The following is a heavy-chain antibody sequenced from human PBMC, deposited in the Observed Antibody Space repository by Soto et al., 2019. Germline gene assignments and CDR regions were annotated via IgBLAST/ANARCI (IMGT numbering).Heavy chain of an antibody. V-gene: IGHV3-33*01. CDR2: IWYDGSNK. Sequence: GGSLRLSCAASGFSFSSYDIHWVRQAPGKGLEWVAVIWYDGSNKYYADSVKGRFTISRDNSKNTLYLQMNSLRADDTAVYYCARRQSSPWFDPWGQGTLVTVSS. CDR1: GFSFSSYD. J-gene: IGHJ5*02. D-gene: IGHD2-15*01. CDR3: ARRQSSPWFDP.